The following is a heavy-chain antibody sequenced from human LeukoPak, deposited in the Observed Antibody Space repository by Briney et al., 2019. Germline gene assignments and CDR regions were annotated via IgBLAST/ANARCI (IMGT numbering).Heavy chain of an antibody. CDR2: FDPEDGET. CDR3: AKTGELTPFDY. D-gene: IGHD3-10*01. V-gene: IGHV1-24*01. CDR1: GYTLTELS. Sequence: ASVKVSCKVSGYTLTELSMHWVRQAPGKGLEWMGGFDPEDGETIYAQKFQGRVTMTEDTSTSTAYMELRSLRSDDTAVYYCAKTGELTPFDYWGQGTLVTVSS. J-gene: IGHJ4*02.